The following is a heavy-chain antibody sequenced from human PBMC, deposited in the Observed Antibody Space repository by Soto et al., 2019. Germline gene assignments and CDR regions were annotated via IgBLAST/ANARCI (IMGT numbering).Heavy chain of an antibody. CDR3: TRLGGGRVPPDVFDI. D-gene: IGHD3-16*01. CDR2: IIPIFGTA. Sequence: SVKVSCKASGGTFSSYAISWVRQAPGQGLEWMGGIIPIFGTANYAQKFQGRVTITADESTSTAYMELSSLRSEDTAVYYCTRLGGGRVPPDVFDIWGKGKMVTFS. J-gene: IGHJ3*02. CDR1: GGTFSSYA. V-gene: IGHV1-69*13.